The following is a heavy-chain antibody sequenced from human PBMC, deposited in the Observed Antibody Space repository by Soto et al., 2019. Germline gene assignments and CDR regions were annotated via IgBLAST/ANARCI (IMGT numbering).Heavy chain of an antibody. J-gene: IGHJ4*02. Sequence: SETLSLTCAVSGASISSTNWWTWVRQPPGKGLEWIGEIFHSGSTNYNPSLKSRVAISVDRSKNQFSLKLTSVTAADTAVYYCARLGGFYQASDSWGQGTLVTVSS. CDR2: IFHSGST. D-gene: IGHD3-22*01. CDR3: ARLGGFYQASDS. V-gene: IGHV4-4*02. CDR1: GASISSTNW.